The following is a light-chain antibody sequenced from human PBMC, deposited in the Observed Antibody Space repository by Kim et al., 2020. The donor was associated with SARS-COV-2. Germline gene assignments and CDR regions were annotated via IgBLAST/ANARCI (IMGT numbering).Light chain of an antibody. J-gene: IGKJ2*01. Sequence: LSPGERATLSCRASQSVSSYLAGYHQKPAQAPRLLIYDASNRTTGIPAGFSGSGSGTEFFLTISSREPEDVAVDYCQQRSNWPPYTFGQGTKLEIK. CDR3: QQRSNWPPYT. CDR2: DAS. CDR1: QSVSSY. V-gene: IGKV3-11*01.